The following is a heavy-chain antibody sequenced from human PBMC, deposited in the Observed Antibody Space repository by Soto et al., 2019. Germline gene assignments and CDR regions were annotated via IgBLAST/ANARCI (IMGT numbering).Heavy chain of an antibody. CDR2: IFSNDEK. CDR1: GFSLSNARMG. Sequence: QVTLKESGPVLVKPTETLTLTCTVSGFSLSNARMGVNWIRQPPGKALEWLAHIFSNDEKSYSTSLKSRLTTSKDTSKSQVVLTMTNMDPVDTATYYCARIPSGSWSAYYYYGMDVWGQGTTVTVSS. CDR3: ARIPSGSWSAYYYYGMDV. J-gene: IGHJ6*02. V-gene: IGHV2-26*01. D-gene: IGHD6-13*01.